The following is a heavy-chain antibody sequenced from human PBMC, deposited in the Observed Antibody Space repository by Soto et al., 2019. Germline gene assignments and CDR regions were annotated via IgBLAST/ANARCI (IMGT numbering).Heavy chain of an antibody. CDR3: ERGPMSGNSRTRYDFHD. CDR1: EFTFSTYW. D-gene: IGHD3-3*01. Sequence: PGGSLRLSCAASEFTFSTYWMTWVRQAPGKGLEWVANVDQGGGKKYYVDSVKGRFTISRDNAKNSLYLQMNSLRAEDTAVYYCERGPMSGNSRTRYDFHDWGQGTLVTVSS. V-gene: IGHV3-7*01. J-gene: IGHJ4*02. CDR2: VDQGGGKK.